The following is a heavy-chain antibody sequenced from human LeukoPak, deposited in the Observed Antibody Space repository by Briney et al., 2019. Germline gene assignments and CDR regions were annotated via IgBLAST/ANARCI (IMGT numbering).Heavy chain of an antibody. CDR1: GFTFSTYS. J-gene: IGHJ4*02. V-gene: IGHV3-48*04. D-gene: IGHD6-13*01. CDR2: ISSSSNTI. Sequence: GGSLRLSCAAPGFTFSTYSMNWVRQAPGKGLEWLSYISSSSNTIYYADSVKGRFTISRDNAKNSLFLQMNSLRAEDTAVYYCATYSSSWFNYYFDYWGQGTLVIVSS. CDR3: ATYSSSWFNYYFDY.